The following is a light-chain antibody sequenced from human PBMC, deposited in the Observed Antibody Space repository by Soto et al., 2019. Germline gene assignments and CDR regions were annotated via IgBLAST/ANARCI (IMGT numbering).Light chain of an antibody. CDR1: SSNIGAGYD. CDR2: GNK. V-gene: IGLV1-40*01. Sequence: KSVTISCIGSSSNIGAGYDVHWYQHLPGTAPKLLIYGNKNRPSGVPDRFSGSKSGTSASLAITGLQAEDEADYYCQSYDNSLSVLYVFGTGTKVTVL. CDR3: QSYDNSLSVLYV. J-gene: IGLJ1*01.